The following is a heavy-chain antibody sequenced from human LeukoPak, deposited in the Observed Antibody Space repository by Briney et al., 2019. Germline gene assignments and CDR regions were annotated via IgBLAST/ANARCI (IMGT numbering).Heavy chain of an antibody. J-gene: IGHJ4*02. Sequence: ASVKVSCKASGYTFTSNYIHWVRQAPEQGLEWMGMIYPRDGSTSYAQKFQGRVTVTRDTSTSTVHMELSGLRSEDTAVYYCARDPEGFDYWGQGTLVTVSS. CDR2: IYPRDGST. V-gene: IGHV1-46*01. CDR3: ARDPEGFDY. CDR1: GYTFTSNY.